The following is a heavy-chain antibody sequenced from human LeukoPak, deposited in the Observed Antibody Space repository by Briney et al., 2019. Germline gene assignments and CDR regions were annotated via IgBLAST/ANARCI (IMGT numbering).Heavy chain of an antibody. D-gene: IGHD3-3*01. CDR3: GVREYYDFWSGYYY. Sequence: HPGGSLRLSCAASGFTFSSYAMSWVRQAPGKGLEWVSAISGSGGSTYYADSVKGRFTISRDNSKNTLYLQMNSLRAEDTAVYYCGVREYYDFWSGYYYWGQGTLVTVSS. V-gene: IGHV3-23*01. CDR1: GFTFSSYA. J-gene: IGHJ4*02. CDR2: ISGSGGST.